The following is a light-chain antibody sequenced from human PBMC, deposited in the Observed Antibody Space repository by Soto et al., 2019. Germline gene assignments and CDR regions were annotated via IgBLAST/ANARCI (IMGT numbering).Light chain of an antibody. CDR2: EGH. J-gene: IGLJ1*01. CDR3: CLYIGATPYV. Sequence: QSARAQPACVSGSTGQAIAISCTGTSGFVGSFSLVSWYQQHPGKAPKVMISEGHRRPSSVPDRFSGSTSVNSASLTISGLQADDEADYYCCLYIGATPYVFGTGPKVTVL. V-gene: IGLV2-23*01. CDR1: SGFVGSFSL.